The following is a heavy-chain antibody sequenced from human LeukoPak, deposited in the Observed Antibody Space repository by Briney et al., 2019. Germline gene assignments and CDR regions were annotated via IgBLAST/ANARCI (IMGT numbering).Heavy chain of an antibody. CDR1: GFTFSNYW. CDR2: IKQDGSAR. V-gene: IGHV3-7*01. J-gene: IGHJ6*02. CDR3: VRAMDV. Sequence: GGSLRLSCAASGFTFSNYWMHWVRQAPGKGLEWVANIKQDGSARYYVDSVRGRFTISRDNAKNSLYLQMSSLRAEDTALHYCVRAMDVWGQGTTVTVSS.